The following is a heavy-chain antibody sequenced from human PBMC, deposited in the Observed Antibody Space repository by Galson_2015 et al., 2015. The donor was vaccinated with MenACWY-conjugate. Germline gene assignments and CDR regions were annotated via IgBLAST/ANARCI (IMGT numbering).Heavy chain of an antibody. Sequence: SLRLSCAASGFTLGRYWIHWVRHVPGKGPVWISCITVDATNTGFADSVKGRFALSRDNARNTVYLQMSSLTAEDTAVYYCARDGGGGTPFDCWGQGTLVTVSS. CDR1: GFTLGRYW. CDR3: ARDGGGGTPFDC. D-gene: IGHD1-26*01. V-gene: IGHV3-74*01. CDR2: ITVDATNT. J-gene: IGHJ4*02.